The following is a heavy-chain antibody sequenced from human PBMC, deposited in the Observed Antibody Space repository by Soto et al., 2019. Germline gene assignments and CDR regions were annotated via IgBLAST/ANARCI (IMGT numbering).Heavy chain of an antibody. Sequence: PSETLSLTCTVSGGSVRGSLYYWGWIRQPPGKGLEWIGNIFYRGNTYHNPSLKSRVTISVDTSKNQFSLRLSSVTAADTAVYYCARRVMGNIWYFDYWGQGTLFTVSS. J-gene: IGHJ4*02. CDR3: ARRVMGNIWYFDY. CDR2: IFYRGNT. CDR1: GGSVRGSLYY. V-gene: IGHV4-39*01. D-gene: IGHD2-21*01.